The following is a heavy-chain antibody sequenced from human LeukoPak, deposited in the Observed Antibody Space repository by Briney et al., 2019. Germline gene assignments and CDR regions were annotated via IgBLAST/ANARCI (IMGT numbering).Heavy chain of an antibody. CDR1: GFTFSSYG. D-gene: IGHD2-2*01. J-gene: IGHJ4*02. Sequence: PGGSLRLSCAASGFTFSSYGMHWVRQAPGKGLEWVAFIRYDGSNKYYADSVKGRFTISRDNSKNTLYLQMNSLRAEDTAVYYCARYCSSTSCSGYWGQGTLVTVSS. CDR2: IRYDGSNK. CDR3: ARYCSSTSCSGY. V-gene: IGHV3-30*02.